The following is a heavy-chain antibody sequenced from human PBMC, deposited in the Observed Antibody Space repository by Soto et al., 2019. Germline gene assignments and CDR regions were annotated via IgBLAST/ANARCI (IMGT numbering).Heavy chain of an antibody. CDR1: GGTFSSYA. V-gene: IGHV1-69*13. Sequence: ASVKVSCKASGGTFSSYAISWVRQAPGQGLEWMGGIIPIFGTANYAQKFQGRVTITADESTSTAYMELSSLRSEDTAVYYCARDRTSGIVATITWFDPWGQGTLVTVSS. J-gene: IGHJ5*02. CDR3: ARDRTSGIVATITWFDP. D-gene: IGHD5-12*01. CDR2: IIPIFGTA.